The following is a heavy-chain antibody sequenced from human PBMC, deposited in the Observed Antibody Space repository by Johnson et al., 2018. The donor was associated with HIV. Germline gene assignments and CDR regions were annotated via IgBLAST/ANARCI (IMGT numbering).Heavy chain of an antibody. D-gene: IGHD1-26*01. CDR1: GFTFSSYA. CDR3: ARDGGIPTGDAFDI. J-gene: IGHJ3*02. Sequence: QMLLVESGGGVVQPGRSLRLSCAASGFTFSSYAMHWVRQAPGKGLEWVAVISYDGSNKYYAASVKGRFTISRDNSKNTMYLQMNSLRAEDTAVYYFARDGGIPTGDAFDIWGQGTMVTVSS. CDR2: ISYDGSNK. V-gene: IGHV3-30*04.